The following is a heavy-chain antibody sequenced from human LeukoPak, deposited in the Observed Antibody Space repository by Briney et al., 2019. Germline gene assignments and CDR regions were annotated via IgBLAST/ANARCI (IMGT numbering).Heavy chain of an antibody. CDR3: ASSKGVVNPPDYFDY. D-gene: IGHD4-23*01. J-gene: IGHJ4*02. CDR1: GGSISSSSYY. V-gene: IGHV4-39*01. Sequence: LETLSLTCTVSGGSISSSSYYWGWIRQPPGKGLEWIGSIYYSGRTYHNPSLKSRVTMSVDTSKSQFSLKLSSVTAADTAVYYCASSKGVVNPPDYFDYWGQGTLVTVSS. CDR2: IYYSGRT.